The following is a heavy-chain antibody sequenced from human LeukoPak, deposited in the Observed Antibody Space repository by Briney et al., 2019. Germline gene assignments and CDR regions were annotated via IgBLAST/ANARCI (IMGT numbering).Heavy chain of an antibody. CDR3: ARHRGDCSSTSCYRGGFDP. CDR1: TYSNSSGDY. V-gene: IGHV4-38-2*01. D-gene: IGHD2-2*01. CDR2: IYHSGST. Sequence: PSETLSLXCGVSTYSNSSGDYWGWILQPPGKTLAWIGSIYHSGSTYYNPSLESRVTISVDTSKNQFSLKLTSVTAADTAVYYCARHRGDCSSTSCYRGGFDPWGQGTLVTVSS. J-gene: IGHJ5*02.